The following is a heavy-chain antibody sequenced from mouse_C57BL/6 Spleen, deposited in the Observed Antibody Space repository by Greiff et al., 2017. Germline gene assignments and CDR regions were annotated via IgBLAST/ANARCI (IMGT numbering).Heavy chain of an antibody. D-gene: IGHD1-1*01. CDR2: IDPSDSYT. CDR1: GYTFTSYW. V-gene: IGHV1-69*01. CDR3: ARGFTTVVESWFAY. Sequence: QVQLQQSGAELVMPGASVKLSCKASGYTFTSYWMHWVKQRPGQGLEWIGEIDPSDSYTNYNQKFKGKSTLTVDKSSSTAYMQLSSLTSEDSAVYYCARGFTTVVESWFAYWGQGTLVTVSA. J-gene: IGHJ3*01.